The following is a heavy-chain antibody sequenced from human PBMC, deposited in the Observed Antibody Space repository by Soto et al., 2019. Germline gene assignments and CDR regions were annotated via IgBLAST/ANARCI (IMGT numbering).Heavy chain of an antibody. Sequence: GGSLRLSCAASGFTFSSYGMHWVRQAPGKGLEWVAVIWYDGSNKYYADSVKGRFTISRDNSKNTLYLQMNSLRAEDTAVYYCARGDYYGSGSYSFPPPLDPWGQGTLVTVSS. CDR3: ARGDYYGSGSYSFPPPLDP. CDR1: GFTFSSYG. D-gene: IGHD3-10*01. J-gene: IGHJ5*02. CDR2: IWYDGSNK. V-gene: IGHV3-33*01.